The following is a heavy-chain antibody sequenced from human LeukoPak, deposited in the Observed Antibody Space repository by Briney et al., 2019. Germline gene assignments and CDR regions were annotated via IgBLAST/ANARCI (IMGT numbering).Heavy chain of an antibody. Sequence: SETLSLTCTVSGGSISSYYWGWIRQPPGKGLEFIGYILYNGNTNYNPSLESRVTISVDTSKNQFSLKLSSVTAADTAVYYCARDFSGGSWPYYYYYMDVWGKGTTVTISS. J-gene: IGHJ6*03. CDR3: ARDFSGGSWPYYYYYMDV. V-gene: IGHV4-59*01. CDR1: GGSISSYY. CDR2: ILYNGNT. D-gene: IGHD6-13*01.